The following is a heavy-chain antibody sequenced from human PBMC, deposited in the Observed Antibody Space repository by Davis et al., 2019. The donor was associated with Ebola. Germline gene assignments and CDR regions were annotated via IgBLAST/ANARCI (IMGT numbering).Heavy chain of an antibody. CDR3: AKDSYSSSSSEMFYYYYGMDV. CDR2: TNSDGSGT. J-gene: IGHJ6*04. Sequence: GESLKISCAASGFTFSPYWMHWIRQAPGKGLVWVSRTNSDGSGTTYADSVTGRFTISRDNAKNTLYLQMNSLRAEDTAVYYCAKDSYSSSSSEMFYYYYGMDVWGKGTTVTVSS. V-gene: IGHV3-74*01. CDR1: GFTFSPYW. D-gene: IGHD6-6*01.